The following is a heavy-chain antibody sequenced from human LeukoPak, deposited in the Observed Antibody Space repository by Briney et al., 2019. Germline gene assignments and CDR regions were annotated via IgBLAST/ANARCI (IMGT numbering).Heavy chain of an antibody. D-gene: IGHD6-13*01. J-gene: IGHJ4*02. CDR1: GGTFSSDA. Sequence: SVKVSCKASGGTFSSDAISWVRQATGQGLERMGGIIPIFGTANYAQKFQGRVTITTDESTSTAYMELSSLRSEDTAVYYCARARVGYSSSWYAESDYWGQGTLVTVSS. CDR3: ARARVGYSSSWYAESDY. V-gene: IGHV1-69*05. CDR2: IIPIFGTA.